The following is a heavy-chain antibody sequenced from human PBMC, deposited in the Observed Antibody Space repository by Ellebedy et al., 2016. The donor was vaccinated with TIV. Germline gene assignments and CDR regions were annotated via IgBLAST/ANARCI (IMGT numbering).Heavy chain of an antibody. Sequence: SETLSLTCTVSSGSISRSSYYWGWIRQPPGKGLEWIGEIYHTGSTTYNPSLKSRVTISVDKSKNQFSLKLTSVTAADTAIYYCASLPDYRVGFVDAPMVWGHWGQGTLVTVSS. V-gene: IGHV4-39*07. CDR3: ASLPDYRVGFVDAPMVWGH. D-gene: IGHD3-10*01. CDR2: IYHTGST. J-gene: IGHJ4*02. CDR1: SGSISRSSYY.